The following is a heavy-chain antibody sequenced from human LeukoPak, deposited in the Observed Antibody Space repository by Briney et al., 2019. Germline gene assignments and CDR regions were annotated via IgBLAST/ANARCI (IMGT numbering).Heavy chain of an antibody. V-gene: IGHV4-34*01. CDR2: INHSGST. Sequence: SETLSLTCAVYGASFSGYYWSWVRQPPGKGLEWIGEINHSGSTNYNPSLKSRVTISVDTSKNQFSLKLSSVTAADTAVYYCAARRYYMDVWGKGTTVTVSS. CDR1: GASFSGYY. J-gene: IGHJ6*03. CDR3: AARRYYMDV.